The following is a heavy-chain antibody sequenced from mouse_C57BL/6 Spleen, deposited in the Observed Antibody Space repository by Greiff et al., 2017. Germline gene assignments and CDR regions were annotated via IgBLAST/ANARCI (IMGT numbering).Heavy chain of an antibody. D-gene: IGHD1-1*01. Sequence: VQLQQSGPELVKPGASVKISCKASGYTFTDYYMNWVKQSHGKSLEWIGDINPNNGGTSYNQKFKGKATLTVDKSSSTAYMELRSLTSEDSAVYYCARGSSRPWCAYWGQGTLVTVSA. CDR1: GYTFTDYY. V-gene: IGHV1-26*01. CDR3: ARGSSRPWCAY. J-gene: IGHJ3*01. CDR2: INPNNGGT.